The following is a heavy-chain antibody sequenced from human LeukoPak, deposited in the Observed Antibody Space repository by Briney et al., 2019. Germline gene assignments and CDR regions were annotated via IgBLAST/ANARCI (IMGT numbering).Heavy chain of an antibody. V-gene: IGHV3-23*01. CDR3: AKDQQLPGVWDY. J-gene: IGHJ4*02. Sequence: PGGSLRLSCAASGFTFSSYVMNWVRQAPGKGLEWVSAISGNAGSTYYADSVKGRFTISRDNSKNTLYLQMDSLRAEDTAVYYCAKDQQLPGVWDYWGQGTLVTVSS. D-gene: IGHD6-13*01. CDR1: GFTFSSYV. CDR2: ISGNAGST.